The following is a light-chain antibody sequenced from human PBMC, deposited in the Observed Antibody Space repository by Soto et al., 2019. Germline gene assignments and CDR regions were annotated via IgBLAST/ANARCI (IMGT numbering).Light chain of an antibody. CDR2: DAS. CDR3: QQYNSYSPT. J-gene: IGKJ1*01. Sequence: DIQITQSPSTPSASVGDRVTITCPASQSISSWLAWYQQKPGKAPKLLIYDASSLESGVPSRFSGSGSGTEFTLTISSLQPDDFATYYCQQYNSYSPTFGQGTKV. CDR1: QSISSW. V-gene: IGKV1-5*01.